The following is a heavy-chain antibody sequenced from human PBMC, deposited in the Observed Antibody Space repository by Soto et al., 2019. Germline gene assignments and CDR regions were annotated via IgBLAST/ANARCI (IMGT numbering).Heavy chain of an antibody. J-gene: IGHJ6*02. CDR2: IYPGDSDT. Sequence: PGESLKISCKGSGYSFTSYWIGWVRQMPGKGLEWMGIIYPGDSDTRYSPSFQGQVTISADKSISTAYLQWSSLKASDTAMYYCARQASSSGSYIGYYYYGMDVWGQGTTVTGSS. D-gene: IGHD3-22*01. CDR1: GYSFTSYW. V-gene: IGHV5-51*01. CDR3: ARQASSSGSYIGYYYYGMDV.